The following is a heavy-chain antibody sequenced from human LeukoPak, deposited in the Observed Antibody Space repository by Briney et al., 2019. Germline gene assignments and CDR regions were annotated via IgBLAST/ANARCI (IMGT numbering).Heavy chain of an antibody. Sequence: GGSLRLSCAASGFSFSTYEFHWVRHAPGKGLEWVSYISASGQTIYYADSVRGRFTISRDNAKNSLYLQMNSLRDEDTAVYYCARDKVVGATFFDYWGQGTLVTVSS. J-gene: IGHJ4*02. V-gene: IGHV3-48*03. CDR2: ISASGQTI. CDR3: ARDKVVGATFFDY. D-gene: IGHD2-15*01. CDR1: GFSFSTYE.